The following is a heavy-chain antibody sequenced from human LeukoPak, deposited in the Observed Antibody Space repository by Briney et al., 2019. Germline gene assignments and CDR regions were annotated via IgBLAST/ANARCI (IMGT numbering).Heavy chain of an antibody. D-gene: IGHD3-22*01. Sequence: GASVKVSCKASGYTFTSYGISWVRQAPGQGLEWMGWISAYNGNTNYAQKLQGRVTTTTYTSTSTAYMELRSLRSDDTAVYYCARLSRYYYDSSGYDNDYWGQGTLVTVSS. J-gene: IGHJ4*02. V-gene: IGHV1-18*01. CDR1: GYTFTSYG. CDR2: ISAYNGNT. CDR3: ARLSRYYYDSSGYDNDY.